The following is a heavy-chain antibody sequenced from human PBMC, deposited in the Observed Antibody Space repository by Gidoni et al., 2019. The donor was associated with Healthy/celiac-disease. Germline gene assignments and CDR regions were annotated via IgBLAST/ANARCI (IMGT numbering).Heavy chain of an antibody. CDR1: GFTFSSYS. CDR3: ARDYAGGTIRFDP. Sequence: EVQLVESGGGLVKPGGSLRLSCAASGFTFSSYSMNWVRQAPGKGLEWVSSISSSSSYIYYADSVKGRFTISRDNAKNSLYLQMNSLRAEDTAVYYCARDYAGGTIRFDPWGQGTLVTVSS. CDR2: ISSSSSYI. J-gene: IGHJ5*02. V-gene: IGHV3-21*01. D-gene: IGHD1-26*01.